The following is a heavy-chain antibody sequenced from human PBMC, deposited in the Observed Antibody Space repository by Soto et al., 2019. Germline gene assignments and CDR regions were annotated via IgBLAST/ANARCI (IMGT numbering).Heavy chain of an antibody. CDR3: ARYSREAVAGYTLDN. CDR1: GGSISSNY. Sequence: ESLSRACPVSGGSISSNYWTWIRQPPGKGLEWIGYVYNSGSTNYNPSLKSRVTISEDTSKSQFSLNVNSMTAADTAVYYCARYSREAVAGYTLDNWGQGILVTVYS. D-gene: IGHD6-13*01. CDR2: VYNSGST. V-gene: IGHV4-59*01. J-gene: IGHJ4*02.